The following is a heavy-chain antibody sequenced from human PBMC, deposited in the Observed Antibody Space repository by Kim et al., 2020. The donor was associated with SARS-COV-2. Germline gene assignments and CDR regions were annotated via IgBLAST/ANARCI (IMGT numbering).Heavy chain of an antibody. Sequence: GGSLRLSCAVSGFIFSDHYMDWVRQAPGKGLEWVGRTRDKANSYTTEYAASVRGRFTISRDDSRNSRYLQMNSLKTEDTAVYYCTRLVRDAATGDFWGQGTLVTVSS. D-gene: IGHD2-15*01. CDR1: GFIFSDHY. V-gene: IGHV3-72*01. CDR3: TRLVRDAATGDF. J-gene: IGHJ4*02. CDR2: TRDKANSYTT.